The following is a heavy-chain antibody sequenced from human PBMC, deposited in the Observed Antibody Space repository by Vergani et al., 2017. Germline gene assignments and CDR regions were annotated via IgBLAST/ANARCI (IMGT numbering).Heavy chain of an antibody. CDR3: ASGLXIVVVPAAITRYYYYMDV. V-gene: IGHV1-69*01. CDR1: GGTFSSYA. Sequence: QVQLVQSGAEVKKPGSSVKVSCKASGGTFSSYAISWVRQAPGQGLEWMGGIIPIFGTANYAQKFQGRVTITADESTSTAYMELSSLRSEDTAVYYCASGLXIVVVPAAITRYYYYMDVWGKGTTVTVSS. D-gene: IGHD2-2*03. CDR2: IIPIFGTA. J-gene: IGHJ6*03.